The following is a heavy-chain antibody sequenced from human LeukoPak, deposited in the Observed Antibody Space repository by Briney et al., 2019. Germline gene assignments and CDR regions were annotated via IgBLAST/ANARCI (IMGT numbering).Heavy chain of an antibody. D-gene: IGHD3-22*01. CDR3: ARDGHYDSSGYYYDPEYFQH. V-gene: IGHV4-4*07. CDR2: IYSSGST. J-gene: IGHJ1*01. CDR1: GASISSYS. Sequence: SETLSLTCTVSGASISSYSWSWIRQPAGKTLEWIGRIYSSGSTNYNPSLKSRVAMSADTSKNHFSLKLSSVTAADTAVYYCARDGHYDSSGYYYDPEYFQHWGQGTLVTVSS.